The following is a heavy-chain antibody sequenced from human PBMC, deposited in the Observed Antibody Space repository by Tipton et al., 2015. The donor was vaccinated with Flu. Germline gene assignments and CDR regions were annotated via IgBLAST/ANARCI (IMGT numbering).Heavy chain of an antibody. CDR2: IRSDETTE. D-gene: IGHD1-26*01. CDR3: AKSGGFDS. CDR1: GFTFRTNG. V-gene: IGHV3-30*02. Sequence: SGFTFRTNGMHWVRQAPGKGLEWVAHIRSDETTEYADSVKGRFIISRDNSKDMLYLQMNSLRAEDTAVFYCAKSGGFDSWNQGALVIVSS. J-gene: IGHJ4*02.